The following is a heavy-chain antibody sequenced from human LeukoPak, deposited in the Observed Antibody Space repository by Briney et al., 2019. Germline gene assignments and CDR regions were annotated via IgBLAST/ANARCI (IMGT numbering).Heavy chain of an antibody. CDR1: GGSFSGYY. D-gene: IGHD3-3*01. CDR2: INHSGST. V-gene: IGHV4-34*01. CDR3: ARGRHDFWSGSEVDY. J-gene: IGHJ4*02. Sequence: PSETLSLTCAVYGGSFSGYYWSWIRQPPGKGLEWIGEINHSGSTNYNPSLKSRVTISVDTSKNQFSLKLSSVTAADTAVYYCARGRHDFWSGSEVDYWGQGTLVTVSS.